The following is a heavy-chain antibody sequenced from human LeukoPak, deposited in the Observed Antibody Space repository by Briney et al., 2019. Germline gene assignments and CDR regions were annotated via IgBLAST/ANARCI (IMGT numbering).Heavy chain of an antibody. J-gene: IGHJ1*01. Sequence: GGSLRLSCAASGFTFSSYWMHWVRQAPGKGLVGVSRINIDGSSTSYADSVKGRFTISRDNAKNTLYLQMNSLRAEDTAVYYCSAAGNYEYFQHWGQGTLVTVSS. CDR3: SAAGNYEYFQH. CDR1: GFTFSSYW. CDR2: INIDGSST. D-gene: IGHD6-13*01. V-gene: IGHV3-74*01.